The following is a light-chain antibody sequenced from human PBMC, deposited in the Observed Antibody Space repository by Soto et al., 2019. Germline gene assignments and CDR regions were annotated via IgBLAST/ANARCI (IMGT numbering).Light chain of an antibody. CDR1: QSVSNN. Sequence: EIVMTQSPATPSVSPGERATLSCRASQSVSNNLAWYQQKPGQAPRLLIYGASTRATGIPARFSGSGSGTEFTLTISSLQSEDFAVYYCQQYNNWPLTFGQGTRLEIK. J-gene: IGKJ5*01. CDR3: QQYNNWPLT. V-gene: IGKV3-15*01. CDR2: GAS.